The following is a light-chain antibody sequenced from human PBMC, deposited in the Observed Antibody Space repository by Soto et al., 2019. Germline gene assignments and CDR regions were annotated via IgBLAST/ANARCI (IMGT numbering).Light chain of an antibody. J-gene: IGKJ1*01. CDR2: KAS. V-gene: IGKV1-5*03. CDR1: QSISSW. CDR3: QQYNSYST. Sequence: DIQMTQSPSTLSASVGDRVTITCRASQSISSWLAWYQQKPGKAPKLLIYKASSLESGVPSRFSGSGSGTEFTLTISSLQPDDVATYYCQQYNSYSTFGQGTKVAIK.